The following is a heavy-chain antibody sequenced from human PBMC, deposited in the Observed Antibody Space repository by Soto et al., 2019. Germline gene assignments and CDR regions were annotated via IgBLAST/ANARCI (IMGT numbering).Heavy chain of an antibody. J-gene: IGHJ4*02. V-gene: IGHV3-33*01. Sequence: SLRLSCAASGFTFSSYGMHWVGQAPGKGLEWVAVIWYDGSNKYYADSVKGRFTISRDNSKNTLYLQMNSLRAEDTAVYYCARDMAAARYSSSLDYWGQGTLVTVSS. CDR1: GFTFSSYG. CDR3: ARDMAAARYSSSLDY. D-gene: IGHD6-6*01. CDR2: IWYDGSNK.